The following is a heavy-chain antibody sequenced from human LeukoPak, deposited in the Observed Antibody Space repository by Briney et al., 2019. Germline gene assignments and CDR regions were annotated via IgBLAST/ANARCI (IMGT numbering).Heavy chain of an antibody. J-gene: IGHJ4*02. D-gene: IGHD2-2*01. CDR2: TSAYNGNT. CDR3: ARDHLGRAEHQGSDF. CDR1: GYTFTSYG. Sequence: ASVKVSCKASGYTFTSYGISWVRQAPGQGLEWMGWTSAYNGNTNYAQKLQGRVTMTTDTSTSTAYMELRSLRSDDTAVYYCARDHLGRAEHQGSDFWGQGTLVAVSS. V-gene: IGHV1-18*01.